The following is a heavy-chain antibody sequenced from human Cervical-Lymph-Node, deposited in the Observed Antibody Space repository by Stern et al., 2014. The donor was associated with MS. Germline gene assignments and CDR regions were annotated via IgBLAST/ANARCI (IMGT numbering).Heavy chain of an antibody. CDR1: GYTFTRYD. CDR2: MNPDSGDT. J-gene: IGHJ4*02. CDR3: TRGPRT. D-gene: IGHD1-7*01. V-gene: IGHV1-8*01. Sequence: QVQLLQPGAEVEKPGASVKVSCKASGYTFTRYDIHWVRRAAGQGLEWMGWMNPDSGDTGLAQKFQGRVTLTRDTSISTAYLELHSLKSDDTAVYYCTRGPRTWGRGTLITVSS.